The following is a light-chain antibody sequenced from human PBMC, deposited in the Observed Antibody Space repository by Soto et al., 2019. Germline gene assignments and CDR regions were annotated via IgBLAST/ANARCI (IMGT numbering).Light chain of an antibody. J-gene: IGKJ2*01. CDR1: QSISSSY. CDR3: QHYCSSSYT. CDR2: AES. V-gene: IGKV3-20*01. Sequence: EIVLTQSPGTLSLSPGERATLSCRASQSISSSYLAWYQQKPGQAPRLLIYAESSRATGIPDRFSGSGSGTDFTLTISRLEPEDCAVYYCQHYCSSSYTFGQGTQVEIK.